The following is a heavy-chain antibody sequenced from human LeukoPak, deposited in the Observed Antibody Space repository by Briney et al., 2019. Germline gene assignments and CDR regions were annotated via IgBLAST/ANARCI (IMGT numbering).Heavy chain of an antibody. CDR2: ISYDGSNK. CDR3: AKDLATSIAAAGPFDL. J-gene: IGHJ2*01. CDR1: GFTFSSYG. V-gene: IGHV3-30*18. Sequence: GGSLRLSCAASGFTFSSYGMHWVRQAPGKGLKWVAVISYDGSNKYYADSVKGRFTISRDNSKNTLYLQMNSLRAEDTAVYYCAKDLATSIAAAGPFDLWGRGTLVTVSS. D-gene: IGHD6-13*01.